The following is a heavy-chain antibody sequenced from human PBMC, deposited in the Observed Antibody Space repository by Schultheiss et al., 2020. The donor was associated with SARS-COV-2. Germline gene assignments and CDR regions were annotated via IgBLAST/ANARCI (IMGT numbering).Heavy chain of an antibody. Sequence: GGSLRLSCAASGFTFSSCAMSWVRQAPGKGLEWVSAISGSGGGTYYADFVKGRFTISRDNSKNTLYLQMNSLRAEDTAVYYCAIKCSSTTCHSFGMDVWGQGTTVTVSS. V-gene: IGHV3-23*01. CDR3: AIKCSSTTCHSFGMDV. CDR1: GFTFSSCA. D-gene: IGHD2-2*01. CDR2: ISGSGGGT. J-gene: IGHJ6*02.